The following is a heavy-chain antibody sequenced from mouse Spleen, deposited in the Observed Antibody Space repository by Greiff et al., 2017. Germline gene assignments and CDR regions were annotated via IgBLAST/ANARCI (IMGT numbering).Heavy chain of an antibody. D-gene: IGHD2-13*01. Sequence: VQLQQSGAELARPGASVKMSCKASGYTFTSYTMRWVKQRPGQGLEWIGYINPSSGYTKYNQKFKDKATLTADKSSSTAYMQLSSLTSEDSAVYYCARDGDYSFAYWGQGTLVTVSA. CDR1: GYTFTSYT. V-gene: IGHV1-4*01. CDR2: INPSSGYT. J-gene: IGHJ3*01. CDR3: ARDGDYSFAY.